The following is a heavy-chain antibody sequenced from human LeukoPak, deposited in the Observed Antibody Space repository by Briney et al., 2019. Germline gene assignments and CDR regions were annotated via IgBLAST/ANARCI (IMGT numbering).Heavy chain of an antibody. D-gene: IGHD3-3*01. V-gene: IGHV3-30*18. Sequence: PGGSLRLSCAASGFTFSSYGMHWVRQAPGKGLEWVAVISYDGSNKYYADSVKGRFTISRDNSKNTLYLQMSSLRAEDTAVYYCAKDGVSYYFDYWGQGTLVTVSS. CDR1: GFTFSSYG. CDR3: AKDGVSYYFDY. J-gene: IGHJ4*02. CDR2: ISYDGSNK.